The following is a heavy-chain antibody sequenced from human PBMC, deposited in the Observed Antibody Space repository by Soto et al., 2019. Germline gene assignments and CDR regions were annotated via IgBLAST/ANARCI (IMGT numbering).Heavy chain of an antibody. Sequence: LRLSCAASGFTFSSYAMSWVRQAPGKGLEWVSAISGSGGSTYYADSVKGRFTISRDNSKNTLYLQMNSLRAEDTAVYYCASALRTTVTTGGGYYYYYGMDVWGQGTTVTVSS. J-gene: IGHJ6*02. CDR1: GFTFSSYA. CDR3: ASALRTTVTTGGGYYYYYGMDV. CDR2: ISGSGGST. V-gene: IGHV3-23*01. D-gene: IGHD4-4*01.